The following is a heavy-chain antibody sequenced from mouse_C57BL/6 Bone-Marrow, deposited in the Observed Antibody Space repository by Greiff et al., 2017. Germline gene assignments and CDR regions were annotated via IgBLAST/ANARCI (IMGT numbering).Heavy chain of an antibody. CDR3: ARGGDDYDGGYFDV. CDR1: GYTFTDYN. CDR2: INPNNGGT. D-gene: IGHD2-4*01. J-gene: IGHJ1*03. V-gene: IGHV1-18*01. Sequence: EVQLQQSGPELVKPGASVTIPCKASGYTFTDYNMDWVKQSHGKSLEWIGDINPNNGGTIYNQKFKGKATLTVDKSSSTAYMELRSLTSEDTAVYYCARGGDDYDGGYFDVWGTGTTVTVSS.